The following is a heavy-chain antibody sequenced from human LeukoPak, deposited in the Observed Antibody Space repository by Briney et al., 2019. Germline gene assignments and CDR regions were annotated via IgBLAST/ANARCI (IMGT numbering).Heavy chain of an antibody. D-gene: IGHD3-10*01. CDR1: DDSITMYY. V-gene: IGHV4-59*01. Sequence: SETLSLTCSVSDDSITMYYWTWIRQPPGKGLEWIGYIYYSGSTNYNPSLKSRVTISVDTSKNQFSLKLSSVTAADTAVYYCARGSPAYYYGSGSYYPFDYWGQGTLVTVSS. J-gene: IGHJ4*02. CDR2: IYYSGST. CDR3: ARGSPAYYYGSGSYYPFDY.